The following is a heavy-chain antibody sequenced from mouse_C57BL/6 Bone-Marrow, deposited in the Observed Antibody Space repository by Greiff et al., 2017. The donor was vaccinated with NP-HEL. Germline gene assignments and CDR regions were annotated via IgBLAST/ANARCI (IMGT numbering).Heavy chain of an antibody. J-gene: IGHJ1*03. V-gene: IGHV1-81*01. CDR3: RGGLRRSYWYFDV. D-gene: IGHD2-2*01. CDR2: IYPRSGNT. Sequence: QVQLQQSGAELARPGASVKLSCKASGYTFTSYGISWVKQRTGQGLEWIGEIYPRSGNTYYNEKFKGKATLTADKSSSTAYMELRSLTSEDSAVYFGRGGLRRSYWYFDVWGTGTTVTVSS. CDR1: GYTFTSYG.